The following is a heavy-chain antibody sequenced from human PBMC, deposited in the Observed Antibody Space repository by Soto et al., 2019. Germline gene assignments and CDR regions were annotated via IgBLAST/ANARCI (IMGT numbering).Heavy chain of an antibody. D-gene: IGHD3-10*01. CDR2: IDPSDSYT. Sequence: SGESLKISCKGSGFSFPSYWITWVRQMPGKGLEWIGRIDPSDSYTNYSPSFQGHVTISADKSISTAYLRWSSLKASDTAMYFCARLYGSGSYYTSPNYYYGLDVWGQGTTVTVSS. V-gene: IGHV5-10-1*01. CDR3: ARLYGSGSYYTSPNYYYGLDV. CDR1: GFSFPSYW. J-gene: IGHJ6*02.